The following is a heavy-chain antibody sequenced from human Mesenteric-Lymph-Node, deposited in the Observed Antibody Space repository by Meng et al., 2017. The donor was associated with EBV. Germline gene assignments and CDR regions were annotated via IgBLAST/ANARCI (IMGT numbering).Heavy chain of an antibody. CDR3: ARGATSVFDL. Sequence: QVQLQQSGPGLVXXXXXLPLTCVSSGDSVSSSSAAWTWIRQSPSRGLEWLGRTYYRSKWYNDYAVFVKSRITINPDTSKNQFSLQLNSVTPEDTAVYYCARGATSVFDLWGRGTLVTVSS. CDR1: GDSVSSSSAA. V-gene: IGHV6-1*01. CDR2: TYYRSKWYN. J-gene: IGHJ2*01.